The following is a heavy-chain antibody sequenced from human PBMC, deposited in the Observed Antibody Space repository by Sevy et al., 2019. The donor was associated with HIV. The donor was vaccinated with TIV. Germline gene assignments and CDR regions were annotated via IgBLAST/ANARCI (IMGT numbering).Heavy chain of an antibody. CDR3: TTDCKKRGLSALLDY. J-gene: IGHJ4*02. D-gene: IGHD2-15*01. Sequence: GGSLRLSCAASGFTFSNAWMSWVRQAPGKGLEWVGRIKSKTDGGTTDYAEHVKGRFTISRDDSKNNLYLQMNSLKTKETAIYYCTTDCKKRGLSALLDYWGQGTLVTVSS. CDR1: GFTFSNAW. V-gene: IGHV3-15*01. CDR2: IKSKTDGGTT.